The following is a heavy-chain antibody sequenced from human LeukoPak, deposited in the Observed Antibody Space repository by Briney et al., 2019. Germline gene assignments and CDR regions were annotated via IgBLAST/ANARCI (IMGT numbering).Heavy chain of an antibody. J-gene: IGHJ4*02. V-gene: IGHV1-18*01. D-gene: IGHD4-17*01. CDR2: ISAYNGNT. Sequence: ASVKVSCKASGYTFTSYGISWVRQAPGQGLEWMGWISAYNGNTNYAQKLQGRVTMTTDTSTSTAYMELRSLRSDDTAVYYCARDRVTVTNGGYFDYWGQGTLVTVSS. CDR3: ARDRVTVTNGGYFDY. CDR1: GYTFTSYG.